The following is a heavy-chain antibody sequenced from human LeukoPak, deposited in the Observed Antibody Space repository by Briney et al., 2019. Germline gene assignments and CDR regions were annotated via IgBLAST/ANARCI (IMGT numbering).Heavy chain of an antibody. CDR3: ARQMTPHGDFDY. Sequence: GGSLRLSCAASGFTVSSNYMNWVRQAPGKGLEWVSVIYIGGTTYYADSVRGRFTISRDNSKNTLYLQMNSLRAEDTAVYYCARQMTPHGDFDYWGQGTLVTVSS. CDR1: GFTVSSNY. CDR2: IYIGGTT. D-gene: IGHD3-16*01. V-gene: IGHV3-53*01. J-gene: IGHJ4*02.